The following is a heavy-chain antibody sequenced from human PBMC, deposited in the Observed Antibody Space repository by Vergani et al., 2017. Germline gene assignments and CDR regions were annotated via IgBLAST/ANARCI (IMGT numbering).Heavy chain of an antibody. V-gene: IGHV5-10-1*03. D-gene: IGHD6-13*01. CDR3: ARGLAAAGSNYGMDV. J-gene: IGHJ6*02. Sequence: EVQLVQSGAEVKKPGESLRISCKGSGYSFTSYWIRWVRQMPGKGLEWMGRIDPSDSYTNYSPSFQGHVTISADKSISTAYLQWSSLKASDTAMYYCARGLAAAGSNYGMDVWGQGTTVTVSS. CDR2: IDPSDSYT. CDR1: GYSFTSYW.